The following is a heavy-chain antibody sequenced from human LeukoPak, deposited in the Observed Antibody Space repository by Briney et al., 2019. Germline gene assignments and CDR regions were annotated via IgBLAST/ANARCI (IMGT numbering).Heavy chain of an antibody. Sequence: PGGSLRLSCQASGFTFYMYGMSWVRQAPGKGLEWVASMCGTAGCTFYPDSVKGRFTISRDNSKNVLYLRMNSLTAEDTAIYYCAKDRPNFHENSGHYYRRDGDSWGQGTLVTVSS. V-gene: IGHV3-23*01. J-gene: IGHJ5*01. CDR1: GFTFYMYG. D-gene: IGHD3-22*01. CDR3: AKDRPNFHENSGHYYRRDGDS. CDR2: MCGTAGCT.